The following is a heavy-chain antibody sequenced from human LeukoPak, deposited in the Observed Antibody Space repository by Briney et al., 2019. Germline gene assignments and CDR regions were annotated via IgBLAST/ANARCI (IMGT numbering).Heavy chain of an antibody. D-gene: IGHD1-7*01. CDR3: AREGNWNYSVYYYRDV. CDR2: IIPIFGTA. Sequence: SVKVSCKASGGTFSSYAISWVRQAPGQGLEWMGGIIPIFGTANYAQKVQGRVTITADKSTSTAYMELSSLRSEDTAVYYCAREGNWNYSVYYYRDVWGKGTTVTVSS. CDR1: GGTFSSYA. J-gene: IGHJ6*03. V-gene: IGHV1-69*06.